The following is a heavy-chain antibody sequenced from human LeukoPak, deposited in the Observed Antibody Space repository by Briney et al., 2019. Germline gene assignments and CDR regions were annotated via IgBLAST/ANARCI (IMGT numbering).Heavy chain of an antibody. Sequence: PSETLSLTCTVSGGSISSYYWSWIRQPAGKGLEWIGRIYTSGSTNYNPSLKSRVTMSVDTSKNQFSLKLSSVTAADTAVYYCARPGYSSGKRGAFDIWGQGTMVTVSS. J-gene: IGHJ3*02. CDR3: ARPGYSSGKRGAFDI. D-gene: IGHD5-18*01. CDR1: GGSISSYY. V-gene: IGHV4-4*07. CDR2: IYTSGST.